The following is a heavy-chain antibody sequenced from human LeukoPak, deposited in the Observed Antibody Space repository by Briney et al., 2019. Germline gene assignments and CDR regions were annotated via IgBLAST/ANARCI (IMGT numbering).Heavy chain of an antibody. Sequence: PSETLSLTCTVSGGSISSSSYYWGWIRQPPGKGLEWIGSIYYSGSTYYNPSLKSRVTISVDTSKNQFSLKLSSVTAADTAVYYCARGGGSWPGAFDIWGQGTMVTVSS. V-gene: IGHV4-39*07. CDR3: ARGGGSWPGAFDI. CDR1: GGSISSSSYY. CDR2: IYYSGST. D-gene: IGHD6-13*01. J-gene: IGHJ3*02.